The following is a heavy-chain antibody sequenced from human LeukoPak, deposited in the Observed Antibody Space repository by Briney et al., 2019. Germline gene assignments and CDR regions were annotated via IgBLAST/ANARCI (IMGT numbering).Heavy chain of an antibody. V-gene: IGHV3-21*01. D-gene: IGHD3-10*01. J-gene: IGHJ3*01. Sequence: GGSLRLSCAASGFTFSSYSMNWVRQAPGKGLEWVSCISSSSSYIYYADSVKGRFTISRDNAKNSLYLQVNSLRGEDTAVYYCARDWTFTRFSGSHPCAFDVWGQGTMVTVSS. CDR2: ISSSSSYI. CDR1: GFTFSSYS. CDR3: ARDWTFTRFSGSHPCAFDV.